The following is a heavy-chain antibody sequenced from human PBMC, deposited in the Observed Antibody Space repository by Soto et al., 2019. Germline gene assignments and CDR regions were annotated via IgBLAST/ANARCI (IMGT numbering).Heavy chain of an antibody. J-gene: IGHJ5*02. CDR2: IYPSDSDT. V-gene: IGHV5-51*01. Sequence: GESLKISCKGSGYSFTNYWIAWVRQMPGKGLEYMGIIYPSDSDTRYSPSSQGQVTISADKSISTAYLQWSSLKASDTAIYYCARHGFYGDYSSNYFDPWGQGTLVTVSS. CDR3: ARHGFYGDYSSNYFDP. D-gene: IGHD4-17*01. CDR1: GYSFTNYW.